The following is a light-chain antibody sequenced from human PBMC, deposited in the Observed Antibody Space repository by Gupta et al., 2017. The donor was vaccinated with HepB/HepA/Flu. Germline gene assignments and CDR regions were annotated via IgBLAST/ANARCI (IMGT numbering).Light chain of an antibody. CDR1: QSVSSY. CDR3: QQRSNWPT. J-gene: IGKJ4*01. CDR2: DAS. V-gene: IGKV3-11*01. Sequence: EIVLTQSPATLSLSPGERATLSCRASQSVSSYLAWYQQKPGQAPRLIIYDASNRATGIPARFSGSGYGTDFTLTSSRREHEACAVYYCQQRSNWPTFGGGTKVEIK.